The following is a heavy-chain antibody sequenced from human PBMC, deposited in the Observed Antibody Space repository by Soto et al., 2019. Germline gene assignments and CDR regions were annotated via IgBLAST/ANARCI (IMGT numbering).Heavy chain of an antibody. CDR3: VKDWTGDTCPCMDV. V-gene: IGHV3-23*01. CDR2: ISGSDGST. CDR1: GFTFNNYA. Sequence: EVQLLESGGGLVQPGGSLRLSCAASGFTFNNYAMTWVRQAPGKGLEWVSTISGSDGSTYYADSEKGRLTISRDNSKNALYLQMSSLRAEDTALYYCVKDWTGDTCPCMDVWGQGTTVTVSS. J-gene: IGHJ6*01. D-gene: IGHD2-8*02.